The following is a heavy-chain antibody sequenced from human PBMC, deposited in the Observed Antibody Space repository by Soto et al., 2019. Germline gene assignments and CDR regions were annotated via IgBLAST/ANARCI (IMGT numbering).Heavy chain of an antibody. CDR2: IYYSGTT. CDR1: GGSISSGGYY. D-gene: IGHD1-1*01. CDR3: ATRRYYYGRDV. Sequence: SETLSLTCTVSGGSISSGGYYWSWIRQHPGKGLEWIGYIYYSGTTYYNPSLKSRVTISVDTSKNQMSLKLSSVTAADTAVYYCATRRYYYGRDVWGQGTTGIVS. J-gene: IGHJ6*02. V-gene: IGHV4-31*03.